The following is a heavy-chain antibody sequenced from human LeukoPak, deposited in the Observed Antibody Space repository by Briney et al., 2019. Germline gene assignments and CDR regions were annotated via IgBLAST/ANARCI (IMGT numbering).Heavy chain of an antibody. CDR3: ARDVVEQQLDLDY. CDR1: GFTFSSYE. J-gene: IGHJ4*02. CDR2: ISSSGSTI. D-gene: IGHD6-13*01. Sequence: GGSLRLSCAASGFTFSSYEMNWVRKAPGKGLEWVSYISSSGSTIYYADSVKGRFTISRDNANNSLYLQMNSLRAEDTAVYYCARDVVEQQLDLDYWGQGTLVTVSS. V-gene: IGHV3-48*03.